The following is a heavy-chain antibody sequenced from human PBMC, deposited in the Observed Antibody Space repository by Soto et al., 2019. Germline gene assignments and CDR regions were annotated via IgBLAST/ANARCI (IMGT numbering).Heavy chain of an antibody. CDR1: GFTFSSYA. Sequence: QVQLVESGGGVVQPGRSLRLSCAASGFTFSSYAMYWVRQAPGKGLEWVAVISYDGNNKYYADSVKGRFTISRDNSKNTLYLQMNSLRAEDTAVYYCAGAGCDGGSCYTLVGLRYGMDVWGQGTTVTVSS. J-gene: IGHJ6*02. CDR3: AGAGCDGGSCYTLVGLRYGMDV. CDR2: ISYDGNNK. V-gene: IGHV3-30-3*01. D-gene: IGHD2-15*01.